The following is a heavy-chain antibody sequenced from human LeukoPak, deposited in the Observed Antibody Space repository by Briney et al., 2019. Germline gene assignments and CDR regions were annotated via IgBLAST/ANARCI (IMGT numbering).Heavy chain of an antibody. V-gene: IGHV4-61*01. CDR1: GGSVSSGSYY. D-gene: IGHD3-22*01. J-gene: IGHJ3*02. Sequence: PSETLSLTCTVSGGSVSSGSYYWSWIRQPPGKGLEWIVYIYYSGSTNYNPFLKSRVTISVDTSKNQFSLKLSSVTAADTAVYYCARGDYYDSSGYRSGAAFDIWGQGTMVTDSS. CDR2: IYYSGST. CDR3: ARGDYYDSSGYRSGAAFDI.